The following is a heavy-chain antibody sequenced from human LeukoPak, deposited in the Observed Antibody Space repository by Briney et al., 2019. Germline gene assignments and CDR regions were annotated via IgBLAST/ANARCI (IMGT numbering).Heavy chain of an antibody. J-gene: IGHJ4*02. CDR3: ARGRPPPHYYDSSGYHTLGDY. D-gene: IGHD3-22*01. Sequence: SETLSLTCAVYGGSFSGYYWSWIRQPPEKGLEWIGEINHSGSTNYNPSLKSRVTISVDTSKNQFSLKLSSVTAADTAVYYCARGRPPPHYYDSSGYHTLGDYWGQGTLVTVSS. CDR1: GGSFSGYY. V-gene: IGHV4-34*01. CDR2: INHSGST.